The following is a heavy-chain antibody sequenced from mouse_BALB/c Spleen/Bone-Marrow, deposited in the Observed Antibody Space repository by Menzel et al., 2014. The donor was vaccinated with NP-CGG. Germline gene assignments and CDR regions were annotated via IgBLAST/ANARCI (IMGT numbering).Heavy chain of an antibody. CDR3: TRLHYYGYSAY. CDR1: GFDFSRYW. D-gene: IGHD1-2*01. Sequence: EVKVVESGGGLVQPGGSLKLSCAASGFDFSRYWMSRVRQAPGKGLEWIGEINPDSSTINYTPSLKDKFIISRDNAKNTLYLQKSKVRSEDTALYYCTRLHYYGYSAYWGQGTLVTVST. V-gene: IGHV4-1*02. J-gene: IGHJ3*01. CDR2: INPDSSTI.